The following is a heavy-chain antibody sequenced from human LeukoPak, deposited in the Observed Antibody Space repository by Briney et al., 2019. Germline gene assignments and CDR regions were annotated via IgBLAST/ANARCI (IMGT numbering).Heavy chain of an antibody. CDR2: IDHSGST. V-gene: IGHV4-34*01. D-gene: IGHD3-10*01. Sequence: SETLSLTCAVYGGSLSGYSWTWIRQPPGKGLEWIGEIDHSGSTNYNASLASRVTISADASQNQFSLKLPSVTAADTAVYYCARVYVTVVRGSWFDPWGQGTLVTVSS. CDR1: GGSLSGYS. CDR3: ARVYVTVVRGSWFDP. J-gene: IGHJ5*02.